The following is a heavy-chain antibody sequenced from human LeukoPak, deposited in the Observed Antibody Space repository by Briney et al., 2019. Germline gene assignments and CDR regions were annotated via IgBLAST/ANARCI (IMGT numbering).Heavy chain of an antibody. D-gene: IGHD6-19*01. CDR2: ISGSGDKA. CDR1: GFAFSNYA. CDR3: GGNLHSSDWPKVDF. V-gene: IGHV3-23*01. J-gene: IGHJ4*02. Sequence: GGSLRLSYAASGFAFSNYAMSWVRQTPEKGLQWVSAISGSGDKAFYADSVQGRSTISRDNAKNSLSLQMNNLGVDDTAVYYCGGNLHSSDWPKVDFWGLGTLVLVSS.